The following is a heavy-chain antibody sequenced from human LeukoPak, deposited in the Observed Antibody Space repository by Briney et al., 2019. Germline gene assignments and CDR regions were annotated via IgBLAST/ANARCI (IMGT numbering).Heavy chain of an antibody. V-gene: IGHV3-7*01. CDR1: GFTFSNNW. J-gene: IGHJ4*02. CDR3: AREHNNNGNDDYFDY. D-gene: IGHD1-1*01. CDR2: VKKDASEK. Sequence: GGSLRLSCAASGFTFSNNWMTWVRQAPGKGLEWVASVKKDASEKYYVDSVKGRFTISRDNAKNSLYLQMDSLRAEDTAVYYCAREHNNNGNDDYFDYWGQGTLVTVSS.